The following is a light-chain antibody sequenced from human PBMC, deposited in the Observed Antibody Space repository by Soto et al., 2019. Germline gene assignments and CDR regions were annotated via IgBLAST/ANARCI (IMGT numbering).Light chain of an antibody. CDR3: SSYAGSNWV. V-gene: IGLV2-8*01. Sequence: QSALTQPPSASGSPGQSVTISFTGTSSDVGGYNYVSWYQQHPGKAPKLMIYEVSQRPSGVPDRFSGSKSGNTASLTVSGLQAEDEADYYCSSYAGSNWVFGGGTKLTVL. CDR2: EVS. J-gene: IGLJ3*02. CDR1: SSDVGGYNY.